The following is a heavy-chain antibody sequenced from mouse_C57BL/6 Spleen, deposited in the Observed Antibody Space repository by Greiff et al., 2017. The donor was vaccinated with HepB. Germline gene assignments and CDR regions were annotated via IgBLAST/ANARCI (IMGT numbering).Heavy chain of an antibody. CDR1: GYTFTSYW. J-gene: IGHJ2*01. CDR3: AIATEAYYCDD. D-gene: IGHD1-1*01. CDR2: IHPSDSDT. Sequence: QVQLQQPGAELVKPGASVKVSCKASGYTFTSYWMHWVKQRPGQGLEWIGRIHPSDSDTNYNQKFKGKAKLTVDKSSSTAYMQLISLTSEDSAVYYGAIATEAYYCDDWGQGTTLTVSS. V-gene: IGHV1-74*01.